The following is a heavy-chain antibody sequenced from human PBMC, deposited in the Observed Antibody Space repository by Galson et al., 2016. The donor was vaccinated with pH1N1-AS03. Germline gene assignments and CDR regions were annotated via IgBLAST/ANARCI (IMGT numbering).Heavy chain of an antibody. CDR3: ARQVAVAGTFYFDY. V-gene: IGHV4-31*01. D-gene: IGHD6-19*01. CDR1: GGSINSDAYY. J-gene: IGHJ4*02. Sequence: TLSLTCTVSGGSINSDAYYWSWVRHHPGKGLEWIGYIFYSESTYYNPSLKSLVTISLDTSKNQFSLRLSSVTAADTAVYYCARQVAVAGTFYFDYWGQGTLVIVSS. CDR2: IFYSEST.